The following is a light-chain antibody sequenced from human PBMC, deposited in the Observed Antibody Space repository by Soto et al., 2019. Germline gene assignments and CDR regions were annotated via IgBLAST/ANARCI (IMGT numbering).Light chain of an antibody. CDR3: RSYDDSLSGWV. CDR1: SSNIGAGHA. Sequence: QSVLTQPPSVSGAPGQRVTISCTGSSSNIGAGHALHWYQHLPGAAPKLLMYGNSDRPSGVPDRFSGSKSGTSASLAITGLQPEDEADYYCRSYDDSLSGWVFGGGTKVTVL. CDR2: GNS. J-gene: IGLJ3*02. V-gene: IGLV1-40*01.